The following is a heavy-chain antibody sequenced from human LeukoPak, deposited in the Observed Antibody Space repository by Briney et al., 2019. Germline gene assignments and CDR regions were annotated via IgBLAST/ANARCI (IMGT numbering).Heavy chain of an antibody. CDR3: ARGDLRYYGDDY. V-gene: IGHV4-59*08. CDR2: IYYSGST. CDR1: GGSISSYY. Sequence: SETLSLTCTVSGGSISSYYWSWIRQPPGKGLEWIGYIYYSGSTNYNPSLKSRVTISVDTSKNQFSLKLSSVTAADTAVYYCARGDLRYYGDDYWGQGTLVTVSS. J-gene: IGHJ4*02. D-gene: IGHD4-17*01.